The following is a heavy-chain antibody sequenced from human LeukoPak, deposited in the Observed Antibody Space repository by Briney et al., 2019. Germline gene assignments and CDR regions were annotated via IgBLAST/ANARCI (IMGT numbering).Heavy chain of an antibody. D-gene: IGHD3-16*02. V-gene: IGHV4-39*07. CDR2: IYYSGST. J-gene: IGHJ5*02. Sequence: SETLSLTCTVSGGSISSSSYYWGWIRQPPGKGLEWIGSIYYSGSTYYNPSLKSRVTISVDTSKNQFSLKLSSATAADTAVYYCARGCLGELSSNGAPLGNWFDPWGQGTLVTVSS. CDR3: ARGCLGELSSNGAPLGNWFDP. CDR1: GGSISSSSYY.